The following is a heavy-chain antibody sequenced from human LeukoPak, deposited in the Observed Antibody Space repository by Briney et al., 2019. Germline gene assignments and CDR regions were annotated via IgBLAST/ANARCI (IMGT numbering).Heavy chain of an antibody. CDR2: ISGSGVST. CDR1: GFRFSSYA. D-gene: IGHD1-14*01. Sequence: GGSRRLSCAASGFRFSSYAMSWVRQAPGKGLEWVSAISGSGVSTYYADSVKGRFTVSRDNSKNTLYLQMSSLRAEDTAVYYCAKDERNWNHNIASQTYDWGQGTLVTVSS. V-gene: IGHV3-23*01. J-gene: IGHJ4*02. CDR3: AKDERNWNHNIASQTYD.